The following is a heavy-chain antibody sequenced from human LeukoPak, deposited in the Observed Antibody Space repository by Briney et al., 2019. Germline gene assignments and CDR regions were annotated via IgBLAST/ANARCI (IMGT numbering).Heavy chain of an antibody. V-gene: IGHV3-11*01. CDR1: GFTSSDYY. Sequence: GGSLRLSCAASGFTSSDYYMSWIRQAPGKGLEWVSYISSSGSTIYYADSVKGRFTISRDNAKNSLCLQMNSLRAEDTAVYYCARAPTPVGQWLVLWFDPWGQGTLVTVSS. D-gene: IGHD6-19*01. CDR2: ISSSGSTI. CDR3: ARAPTPVGQWLVLWFDP. J-gene: IGHJ5*02.